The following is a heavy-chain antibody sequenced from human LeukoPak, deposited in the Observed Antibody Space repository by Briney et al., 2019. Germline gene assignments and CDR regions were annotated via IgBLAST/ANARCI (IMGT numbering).Heavy chain of an antibody. Sequence: GGSLRLSCAASGFTFSSYGMHWVRQAPGKGLEWVAVIWYDGSNKYYADSVKGRFTISRDNSKNTLYLQMNRLRAEDTAVYYCARDLYDYVWGSYRYSDVWGQGTTVTVSS. D-gene: IGHD3-16*02. V-gene: IGHV3-33*01. J-gene: IGHJ6*02. CDR1: GFTFSSYG. CDR3: ARDLYDYVWGSYRYSDV. CDR2: IWYDGSNK.